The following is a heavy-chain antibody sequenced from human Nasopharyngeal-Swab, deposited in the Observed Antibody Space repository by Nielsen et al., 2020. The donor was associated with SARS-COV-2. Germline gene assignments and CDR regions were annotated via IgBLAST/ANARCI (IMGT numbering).Heavy chain of an antibody. CDR2: IDPSDSYT. D-gene: IGHD3-10*01. V-gene: IGHV5-10-1*01. Sequence: VRQMPGKGLEWMGRIDPSDSYTNYSPSFQGHVTISADKSISTAHLQWSSLKASDTAMYYCARRAYGSGEEFDPWGQGTLVTVSS. J-gene: IGHJ5*02. CDR3: ARRAYGSGEEFDP.